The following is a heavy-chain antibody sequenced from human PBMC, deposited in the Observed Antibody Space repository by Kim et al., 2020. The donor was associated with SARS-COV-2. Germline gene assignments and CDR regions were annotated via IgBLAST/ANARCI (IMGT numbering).Heavy chain of an antibody. CDR2: LYYSGNT. Sequence: SETLSLTCTVSGGSISSSSYYWGWIRQPPGKGLEWIGSLYYSGNTYYNPSLKSRVTISVDMSKNQFSLKLSSVTAADTAVYYCARHKAYYDILTGYYAGESGYWGQGTLVTVSS. CDR3: ARHKAYYDILTGYYAGESGY. CDR1: GGSISSSSYY. J-gene: IGHJ4*02. V-gene: IGHV4-39*01. D-gene: IGHD3-9*01.